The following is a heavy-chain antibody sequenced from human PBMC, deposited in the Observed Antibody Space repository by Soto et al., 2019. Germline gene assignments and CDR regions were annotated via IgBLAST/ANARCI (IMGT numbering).Heavy chain of an antibody. D-gene: IGHD3-3*01. V-gene: IGHV3-30-3*01. Sequence: QVQLVESGGGVVQPGRSLRLSCAASGFTFSSYAMHWVRQAPGKGLEWVAVISYDGSNKYYADSVKGRFTISRDNSKNTLDLQKKSLRAEDTAVYYWARGPIITIFGGSPVRGMGVGGQGTKVTVSS. J-gene: IGHJ6*02. CDR3: ARGPIITIFGGSPVRGMGV. CDR2: ISYDGSNK. CDR1: GFTFSSYA.